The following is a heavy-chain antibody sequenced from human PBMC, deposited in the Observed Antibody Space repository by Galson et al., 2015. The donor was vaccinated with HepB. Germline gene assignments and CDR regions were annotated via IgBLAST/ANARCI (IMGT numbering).Heavy chain of an antibody. CDR2: INPSGGST. J-gene: IGHJ6*02. Sequence: SVKVSCKASGYTFTSYYMHWVRQAPGQGLEWMGIINPSGGSTSYAQKFQGRVTMTRDTSTSTVYMELSSLRSEDTAVYYCAREWIGYCSSTSCANDYYGMDVWGQGTTVTVSS. CDR1: GYTFTSYY. CDR3: AREWIGYCSSTSCANDYYGMDV. V-gene: IGHV1-46*01. D-gene: IGHD2-2*03.